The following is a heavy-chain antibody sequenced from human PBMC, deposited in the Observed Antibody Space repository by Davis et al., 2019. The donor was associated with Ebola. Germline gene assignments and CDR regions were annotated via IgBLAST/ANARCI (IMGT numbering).Heavy chain of an antibody. V-gene: IGHV1-46*01. Sequence: ASAQVSCKASGYTFTNYYMHWVRQAPGQGLEWMGMINPNDGRTIYAQKFQGRVTVTRDTSISTACMELSRLTSDDTAVYYCARVRYCGGDCSRHYYYGMDVWGKGTTVTVAS. CDR1: GYTFTNYY. CDR3: ARVRYCGGDCSRHYYYGMDV. D-gene: IGHD2-21*02. CDR2: INPNDGRT. J-gene: IGHJ6*04.